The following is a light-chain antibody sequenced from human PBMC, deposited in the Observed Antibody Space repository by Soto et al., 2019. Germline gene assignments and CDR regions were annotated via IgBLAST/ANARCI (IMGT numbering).Light chain of an antibody. Sequence: SYELTQPPSVSVAPGQTATLTCGGNNIGSKSVPWYQQRPGQAPVLVVYDDRDRTSGIPDRVSGSNSGNTATLTISRVEVGDEADYHCQEWDSTLDQWIFGGGTKLTVL. CDR1: NIGSKS. V-gene: IGLV3-21*02. CDR3: QEWDSTLDQWI. CDR2: DDR. J-gene: IGLJ2*01.